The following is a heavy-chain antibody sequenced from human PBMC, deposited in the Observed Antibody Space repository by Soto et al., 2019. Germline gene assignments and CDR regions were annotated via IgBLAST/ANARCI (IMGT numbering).Heavy chain of an antibody. D-gene: IGHD2-8*01. CDR1: GFTFSHYA. J-gene: IGHJ5*02. Sequence: LGGSLRLSCTASGFTFSHYALHWLRQTPGKGLEWVAYISYHGNTEKYADSVKGRFTISRDNYKKEVYLQMNSLRIEDTAVDYCARVGLHVFRRANASYNRFEPWGQGTLVTVAS. CDR2: ISYHGNTE. V-gene: IGHV3-30*04. CDR3: ARVGLHVFRRANASYNRFEP.